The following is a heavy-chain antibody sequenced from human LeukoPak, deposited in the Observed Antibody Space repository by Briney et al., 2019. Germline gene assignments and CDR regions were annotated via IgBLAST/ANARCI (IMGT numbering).Heavy chain of an antibody. V-gene: IGHV3-30*18. CDR1: GFTFNNNV. J-gene: IGHJ3*01. D-gene: IGHD1-26*01. Sequence: GRSLRLSCAASGFTFNNNVMHWVRQAPGKGLEWVALLSYDGSIIYYANSVKGRFTMSRDNSKNTLYLQTNSLRAEDTAVYYCANYYSGSRAAFDVWGQGTMVTVS. CDR2: LSYDGSII. CDR3: ANYYSGSRAAFDV.